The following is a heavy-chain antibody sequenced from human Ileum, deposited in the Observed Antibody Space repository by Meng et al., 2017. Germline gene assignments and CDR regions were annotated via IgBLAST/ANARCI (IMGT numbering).Heavy chain of an antibody. Sequence: GGSLRLSCAASEFTFSSYWMTWIRQAPGKGLEWVATINHDASETYYVDSVKGRFTISRDNAKKSLFLQMNSLRAEDTAAYYCTRDRNYGSGSLDWGQGTLVTVSS. CDR2: INHDASET. V-gene: IGHV3-7*01. J-gene: IGHJ4*02. D-gene: IGHD3-10*01. CDR3: TRDRNYGSGSLD. CDR1: EFTFSSYW.